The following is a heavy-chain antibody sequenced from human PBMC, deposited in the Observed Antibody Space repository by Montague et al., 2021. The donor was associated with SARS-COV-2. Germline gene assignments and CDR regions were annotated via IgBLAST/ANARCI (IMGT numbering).Heavy chain of an antibody. Sequence: SETLSLTCAVYGGSFGDDHWSWIRQPPGKGLEWIGCIKQSGRTNXXPSLKSRVTISVDTSKNQFSLKVTSVTAADTAVYFCARGHLSVSMIVVVFTSASYYFDYWGQGAQVTVSS. V-gene: IGHV4-34*01. CDR3: ARGHLSVSMIVVVFTSASYYFDY. CDR1: GGSFGDDH. J-gene: IGHJ4*02. D-gene: IGHD3-22*01. CDR2: IKQSGRT.